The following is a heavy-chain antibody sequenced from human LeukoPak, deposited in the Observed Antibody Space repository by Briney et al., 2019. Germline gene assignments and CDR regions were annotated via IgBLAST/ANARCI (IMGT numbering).Heavy chain of an antibody. CDR2: NYSGGST. V-gene: IGHV3-53*01. CDR1: GFTVSSNY. CDR3: ARDQGYSYGFDY. Sequence: AGGSLRLSCAASGFTVSSNYMSWVRQAPGKGLEWVSVNYSGGSTYYADSVKGRFTISRDNSKNTLYLQMNSLRAEDTAVYYCARDQGYSYGFDYWGQGTLVTVSS. D-gene: IGHD5-18*01. J-gene: IGHJ4*02.